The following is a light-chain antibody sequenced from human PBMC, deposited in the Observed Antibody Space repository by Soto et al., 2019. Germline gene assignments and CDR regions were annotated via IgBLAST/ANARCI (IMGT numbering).Light chain of an antibody. Sequence: QSVLTQPPSVSGAPGQRVTISCTGSNSNIGAGYDVHWYQQLPGTAPKLLIYGNSNRPSGVPDRFSGSKSGTSASLTITGLQAEDEADYYCQSYGDSLSGYVFGTGTKVTDL. V-gene: IGLV1-40*01. CDR1: NSNIGAGYD. CDR2: GNS. CDR3: QSYGDSLSGYV. J-gene: IGLJ1*01.